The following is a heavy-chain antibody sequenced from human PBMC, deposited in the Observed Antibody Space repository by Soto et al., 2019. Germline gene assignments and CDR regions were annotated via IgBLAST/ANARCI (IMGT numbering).Heavy chain of an antibody. Sequence: VASVKVSCKVSGYTLTELSMHWVRQAPGKGLEWMGGIDPEDGETNYAQKFQGRVTMTEDTSTDTAYMELSRLRSDDTAVYYCARDNNIEAAGYFDYWGQGTLVTVSS. CDR3: ARDNNIEAAGYFDY. CDR1: GYTLTELS. V-gene: IGHV1-24*01. D-gene: IGHD6-13*01. CDR2: IDPEDGET. J-gene: IGHJ4*02.